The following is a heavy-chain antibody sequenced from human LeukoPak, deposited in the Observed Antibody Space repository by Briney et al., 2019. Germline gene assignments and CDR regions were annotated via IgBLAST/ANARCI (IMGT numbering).Heavy chain of an antibody. CDR1: GYAFTSYG. Sequence: ASVKVSCRASGYAFTSYGISWVREAPGQGLEWLGWISAYNANTTYAQKLQGRVNMTTDPSTSTAYMELRSLRSDDTAVYYCARVWFASYSSSPMHYWGQGTLVTVSS. CDR3: ARVWFASYSSSPMHY. V-gene: IGHV1-18*01. J-gene: IGHJ4*02. CDR2: ISAYNANT. D-gene: IGHD6-13*01.